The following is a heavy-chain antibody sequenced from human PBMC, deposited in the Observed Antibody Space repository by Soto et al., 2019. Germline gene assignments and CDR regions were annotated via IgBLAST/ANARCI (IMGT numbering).Heavy chain of an antibody. Sequence: QVQLVESGGGVVQPGRSLRLSCAVTGFTFSDYGMHWVRQAPGKGLEWVAFIAYDGSFKSYTDSVKGRFTISRDSSSDTLFRQMDSLRPADTAVYYCARSASASYYYNTVHSSPYWGQGTLVTVAS. CDR3: ARSASASYYYNTVHSSPY. V-gene: IGHV3-30*03. CDR2: IAYDGSFK. J-gene: IGHJ4*02. D-gene: IGHD3-10*01. CDR1: GFTFSDYG.